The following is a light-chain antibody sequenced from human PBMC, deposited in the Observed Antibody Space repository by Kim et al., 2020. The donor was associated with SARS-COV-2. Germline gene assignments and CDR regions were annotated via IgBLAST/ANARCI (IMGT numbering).Light chain of an antibody. V-gene: IGKV1-39*01. CDR2: AAS. CDR3: QQSYTTPWLS. CDR1: QSIGKR. J-gene: IGKJ4*01. Sequence: IQMTQSPSSLAASVGDRVTIACRASQSIGKRLNWYQQRPGKAPKLLIYAASTLQSGVPSRFSGTGSGIDFALTISSLQPEDFATYYCQQSYTTPWLSFGGGTKVDIK.